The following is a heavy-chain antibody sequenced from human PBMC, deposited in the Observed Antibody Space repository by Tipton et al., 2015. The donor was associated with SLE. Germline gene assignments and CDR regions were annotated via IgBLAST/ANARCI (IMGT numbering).Heavy chain of an antibody. V-gene: IGHV1-18*01. Sequence: QSGAEVKKPGASVKVSCKASGYTFTSYGISWVRQAPGQGLEWMGWISAYNGNTNDAQKLQGRVTMTPDTSTSTAYMELRSLRSDSTAVIYCAGEGDWYFRSTSCFKGNAFDIWGQGTMVPVS. CDR1: GYTFTSYG. CDR3: AGEGDWYFRSTSCFKGNAFDI. D-gene: IGHD2-2*01. CDR2: ISAYNGNT. J-gene: IGHJ3*02.